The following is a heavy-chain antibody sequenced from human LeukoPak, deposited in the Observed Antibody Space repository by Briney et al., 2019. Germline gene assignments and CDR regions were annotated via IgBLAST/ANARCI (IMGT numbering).Heavy chain of an antibody. CDR3: ARTPRT. Sequence: SETLSLTCGVYGGSFSGYYWSWSRQPPGKGLEWIGEINHSGSTNYNPSLKSRVTISVDTSKNQFSLKLSSVTAADTAVYYCARTPRTWGQGTLVTVSS. CDR1: GGSFSGYY. V-gene: IGHV4-34*01. CDR2: INHSGST. J-gene: IGHJ5*02.